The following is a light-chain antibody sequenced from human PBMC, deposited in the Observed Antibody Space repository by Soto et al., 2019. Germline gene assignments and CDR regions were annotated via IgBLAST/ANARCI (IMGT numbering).Light chain of an antibody. CDR1: QSVGSN. CDR3: QQYNNWPYT. J-gene: IGKJ2*01. CDR2: DAS. V-gene: IGKV3-15*01. Sequence: EIVLTHSPATLSVSPGERATLSCRASQSVGSNLAWYQQRPGQPPRLLIYDASTRATDIPARFSGGGSGTEFTITIGSLQSEDFVVYYGQQYNNWPYTFGQGAKLQIK.